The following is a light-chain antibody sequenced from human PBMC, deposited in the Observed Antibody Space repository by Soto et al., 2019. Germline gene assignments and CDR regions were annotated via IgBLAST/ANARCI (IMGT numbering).Light chain of an antibody. Sequence: QSVLTQPPSVSAAPVQTVTISCSGSSSNIGNNYVSWYQQLPGTAPKLLIYDNNKRPSGIPDRFSGSKSGTSATLGITGLQTGDEADYYCGTWDSSLSDWVFGGGTKLTVL. J-gene: IGLJ3*02. V-gene: IGLV1-51*01. CDR1: SSNIGNNY. CDR3: GTWDSSLSDWV. CDR2: DNN.